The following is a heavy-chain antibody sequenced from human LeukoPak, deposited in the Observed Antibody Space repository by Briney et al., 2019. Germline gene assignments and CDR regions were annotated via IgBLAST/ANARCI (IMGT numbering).Heavy chain of an antibody. D-gene: IGHD3-10*01. CDR3: ARDRYYGGWFDP. Sequence: PGGSLRLSCAGSGFTFSSYWMSWVRQAPGKGLEWVSCITTNGNTIYYADSVKGRFTISRDNAKNSLYLQMNSLRAEDTAVYYCARDRYYGGWFDPWGQGTLVTVSS. V-gene: IGHV3-48*03. J-gene: IGHJ5*02. CDR1: GFTFSSYW. CDR2: ITTNGNTI.